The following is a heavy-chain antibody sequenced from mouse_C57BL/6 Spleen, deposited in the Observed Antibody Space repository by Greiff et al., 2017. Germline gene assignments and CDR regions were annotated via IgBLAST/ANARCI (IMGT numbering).Heavy chain of an antibody. D-gene: IGHD2-10*02. V-gene: IGHV1-7*01. CDR3: ARRPYGNYGGDYFDY. J-gene: IGHJ2*01. CDR2: INPSSGYT. CDR1: GYTFTSYW. Sequence: QVQLQQSGAELAKPGASVKLSCKASGYTFTSYWMHWVNQRPGQGLEWIGYINPSSGYTKYNQKFKDKATLTADKSSSTAYMQLSSLTYEDSAVYYGARRPYGNYGGDYFDYWGQGTTLTVSS.